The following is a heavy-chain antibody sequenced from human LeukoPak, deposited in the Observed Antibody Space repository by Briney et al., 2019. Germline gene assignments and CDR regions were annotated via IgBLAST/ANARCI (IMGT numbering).Heavy chain of an antibody. CDR3: ARVVGSYGSYNWFDP. Sequence: ASVKVSCKASGYTFTGYYMHWVRQAPGQGLEWMGRINPNSGGTNYAQKFQGRVTMTRDTSISTAYMELSRLRSDDTAVYYCARVVGSYGSYNWFDPWGQGTLVTVSS. J-gene: IGHJ5*02. D-gene: IGHD5-18*01. CDR2: INPNSGGT. CDR1: GYTFTGYY. V-gene: IGHV1-2*06.